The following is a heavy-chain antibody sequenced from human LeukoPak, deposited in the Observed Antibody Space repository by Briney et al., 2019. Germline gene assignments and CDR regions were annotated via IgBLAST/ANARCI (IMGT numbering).Heavy chain of an antibody. CDR1: GFSFSSYG. CDR3: AKEGDTSVGNYFDY. D-gene: IGHD3-22*01. V-gene: IGHV3-23*01. CDR2: ISGSVVTA. Sequence: GRSLRLSCAASGFSFSSYGMHWVRQAPGKGLEWVSAISGSVVTAYYADSVQGRFTISRDNSKNTLYLQMNSLRAEDTAVYYCAKEGDTSVGNYFDYWGQGTLVTVSS. J-gene: IGHJ4*02.